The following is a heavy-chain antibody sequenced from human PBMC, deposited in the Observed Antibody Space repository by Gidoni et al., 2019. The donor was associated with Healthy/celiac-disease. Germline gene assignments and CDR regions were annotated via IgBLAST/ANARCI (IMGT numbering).Heavy chain of an antibody. V-gene: IGHV4-39*01. CDR3: ARLRRTTVISFDY. J-gene: IGHJ4*02. CDR2: IYYSVST. Sequence: QLQLQESGPGLVKPSETLSLTCTVSGGSISSSSYFWIGSIYYSVSTYYNPSLKSRVTISGDTSKNQFSLKLSSVTAADTAVYYCARLRRTTVISFDYWGQGTLVTVSS. D-gene: IGHD4-17*01. CDR1: GGSISSSSYF.